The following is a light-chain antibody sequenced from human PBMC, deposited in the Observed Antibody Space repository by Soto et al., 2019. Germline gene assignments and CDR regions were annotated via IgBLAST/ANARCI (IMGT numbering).Light chain of an antibody. J-gene: IGKJ2*01. CDR3: QHRIKWPDN. CDR1: QSVSNY. V-gene: IGKV3-11*01. CDR2: DTS. Sequence: EIVLTQSPATLYLYTGERATLSCRASQSVSNYLAWYQQNPGQAPMLLIYDTSNRATGIPTRFSGSGSGTYFTLTISSLEPEDFGIYYCQHRIKWPDNFGQGTKVDIK.